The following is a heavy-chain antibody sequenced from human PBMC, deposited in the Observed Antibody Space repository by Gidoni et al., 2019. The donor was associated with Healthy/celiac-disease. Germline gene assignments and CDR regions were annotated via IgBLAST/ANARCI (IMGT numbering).Heavy chain of an antibody. V-gene: IGHV3-21*01. D-gene: IGHD3-22*01. CDR3: ATDSRVGY. CDR1: GFTFSSYR. J-gene: IGHJ4*02. Sequence: EVQLVESGGGLVKPGGSLRLSCAASGFTFSSYRMNWVRQAPGKGLVWVSSISSSSSYIYYADSVKGRFTIARDNAKNSLYLQMNSLRAEDTAVYYCATDSRVGYWGQGTLVTVSS. CDR2: ISSSSSYI.